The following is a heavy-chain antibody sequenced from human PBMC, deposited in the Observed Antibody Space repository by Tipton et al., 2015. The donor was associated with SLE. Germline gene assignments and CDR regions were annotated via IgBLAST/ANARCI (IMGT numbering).Heavy chain of an antibody. J-gene: IGHJ4*02. CDR1: GFTFSSYS. CDR2: ISSSSSYI. CDR3: ARGGSPGIAVAGYFDY. Sequence: SLRLSCAASGFTFSSYSMNWVRQAPGKGLEWVSSISSSSSYIYYADSVKGRFTISRDNAKNSLYLQMNSLRAEDTAVYYCARGGSPGIAVAGYFDYWGQGTPVTVSS. V-gene: IGHV3-21*03. D-gene: IGHD6-19*01.